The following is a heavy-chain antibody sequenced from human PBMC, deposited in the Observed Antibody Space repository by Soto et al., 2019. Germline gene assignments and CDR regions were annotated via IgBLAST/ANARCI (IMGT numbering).Heavy chain of an antibody. J-gene: IGHJ4*02. Sequence: GESLKISCKGSGYSLTSYWIGWVRQMPGKGLEWMGIIYPGDSDTRYSPSFQGQVTISADKSISTAYLQWSSLKASDTAMYYCATFSYYYDSSGYYHDYWGQGTLVTVSS. V-gene: IGHV5-51*01. D-gene: IGHD3-22*01. CDR3: ATFSYYYDSSGYYHDY. CDR2: IYPGDSDT. CDR1: GYSLTSYW.